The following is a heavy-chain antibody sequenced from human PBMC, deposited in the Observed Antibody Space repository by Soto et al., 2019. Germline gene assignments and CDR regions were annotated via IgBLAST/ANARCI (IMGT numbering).Heavy chain of an antibody. J-gene: IGHJ6*03. V-gene: IGHV4-31*03. CDR2: IHYSGTT. CDR3: ARRGDYYYYMDV. CDR1: GGSISSGGYY. Sequence: SETLSLTCTVSGGSISSGGYYWSWIRQHPGKGLGWIGYIHYSGTTYYNPSLRSRVTMSVDTSKKQFSLRLSSVTAADTAVYYWARRGDYYYYMDVWGKGTTVTVSS.